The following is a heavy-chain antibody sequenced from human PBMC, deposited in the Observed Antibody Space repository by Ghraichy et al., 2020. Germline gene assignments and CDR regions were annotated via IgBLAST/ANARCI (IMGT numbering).Heavy chain of an antibody. D-gene: IGHD2-21*02. V-gene: IGHV3-43*01. CDR1: GFTFDDYT. J-gene: IGHJ6*03. CDR3: AKDFALDSDAEDYYMDV. Sequence: GGSLRLSCAASGFTFDDYTMHWVRQAPGKGLEWVSLISWDGGSTYYADSVKGRFTISRDNSKNSLYLQMNSLRTEDTALYYCAKDFALDSDAEDYYMDVWGKGTTVTVSS. CDR2: ISWDGGST.